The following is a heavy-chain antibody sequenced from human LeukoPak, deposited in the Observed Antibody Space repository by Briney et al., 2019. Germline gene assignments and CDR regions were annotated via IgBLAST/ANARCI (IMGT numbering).Heavy chain of an antibody. Sequence: GGSLRLSCAASGFTFSSYEMNWVRQAPGKGLEWVSYISSSGSTIYYADSVKGRFTISRDNAKNSLYLQMNSLRADDTAFYYCSRGGIQLWLIKQTWFAPGGQGPLVTVSS. CDR2: ISSSGSTI. CDR1: GFTFSSYE. V-gene: IGHV3-48*03. D-gene: IGHD5-18*01. CDR3: SRGGIQLWLIKQTWFAP. J-gene: IGHJ5*02.